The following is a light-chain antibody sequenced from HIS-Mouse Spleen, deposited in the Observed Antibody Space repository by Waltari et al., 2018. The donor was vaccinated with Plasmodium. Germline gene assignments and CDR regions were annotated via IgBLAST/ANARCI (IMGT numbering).Light chain of an antibody. CDR3: CSYAGSYTWV. Sequence: QSALTQPRPVSGSPGQSVPLSCTGPSGSVGGYNSVPWYHQHPGKAPKLMIYDVSKRPSGVPDRFSGSKSGNTASLTISGLQAEDEADYYCCSYAGSYTWVFGGGTKLTVL. CDR1: SGSVGGYNS. J-gene: IGLJ2*01. V-gene: IGLV2-11*01. CDR2: DVS.